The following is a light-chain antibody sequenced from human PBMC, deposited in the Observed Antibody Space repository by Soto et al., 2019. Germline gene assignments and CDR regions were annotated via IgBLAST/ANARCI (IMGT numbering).Light chain of an antibody. J-gene: IGKJ1*01. Sequence: ETVMTQSPATLSVTTGERATLSCRASQSVSSNLAWYQQKPGQAPRLLIYGASTRATGIPARFSGSGSGTEFTLTISSLQSEDFAVYYCQQYTHWPRTFGQGTKVDVK. CDR2: GAS. CDR3: QQYTHWPRT. CDR1: QSVSSN. V-gene: IGKV3-15*01.